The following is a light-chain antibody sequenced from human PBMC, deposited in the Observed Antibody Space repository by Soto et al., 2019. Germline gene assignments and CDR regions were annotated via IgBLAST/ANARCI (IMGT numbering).Light chain of an antibody. CDR3: SSYAGSNNFEV. CDR2: AIS. J-gene: IGLJ3*02. Sequence: QSALTQPPSASGSPGQSVTISCTGTSADVGGYNYVSWYQQHPGKAPKLMIYAISKRPSGVPDRFSGSKSGNTASLTVSGLQAEDAADYYCSSYAGSNNFEVFGGGTQLTVL. V-gene: IGLV2-8*01. CDR1: SADVGGYNY.